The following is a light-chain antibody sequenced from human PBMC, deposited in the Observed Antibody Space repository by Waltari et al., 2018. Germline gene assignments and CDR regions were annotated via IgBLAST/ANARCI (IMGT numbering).Light chain of an antibody. V-gene: IGKV3-20*01. J-gene: IGKJ5*01. CDR2: DAS. Sequence: EIVLTQSPATLSLSPGETATLSCRASQGVTNNYLAWYQQRPGQPPRLLISDASSRATGIPDRFSGSGSGTDFTLAISRLEPEDFAVYYGQQYGGSPPTTFGQGTRLVI. CDR3: QQYGGSPPTT. CDR1: QGVTNNY.